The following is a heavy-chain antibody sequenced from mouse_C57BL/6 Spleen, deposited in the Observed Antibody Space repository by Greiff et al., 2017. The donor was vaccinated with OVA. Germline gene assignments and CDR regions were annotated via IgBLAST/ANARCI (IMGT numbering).Heavy chain of an antibody. Sequence: QVQLQQPGAELVKPGASVKMSCKASGYTFTRYWITWVKQRPGQGLEWIGDIYPGSGSTNYNEKFKSKATLTVDTSSSTAYMQLSSLTSEDSAVYYCARATVVATRYFDVWGTGTTVTVSS. CDR3: ARATVVATRYFDV. D-gene: IGHD1-1*01. CDR2: IYPGSGST. CDR1: GYTFTRYW. J-gene: IGHJ1*03. V-gene: IGHV1-55*01.